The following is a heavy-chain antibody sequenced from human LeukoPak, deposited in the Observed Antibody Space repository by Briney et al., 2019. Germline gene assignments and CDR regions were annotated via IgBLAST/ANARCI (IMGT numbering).Heavy chain of an antibody. CDR2: ISAYNGDT. D-gene: IGHD3-10*01. J-gene: IGHJ4*02. CDR1: GYTFSSYG. CDR3: ARDMVRGVDY. Sequence: GASVKVSCKASGYTFSSYGFNWVRQAPGQGLEWMGWISAYNGDTKYAQKFQGRVTMTTDTSTSTAYMELRSLRSDDTAVYYCARDMVRGVDYWGQGTLVTVSS. V-gene: IGHV1-18*04.